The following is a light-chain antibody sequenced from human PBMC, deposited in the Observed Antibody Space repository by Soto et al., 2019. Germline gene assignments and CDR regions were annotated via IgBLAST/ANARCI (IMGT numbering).Light chain of an antibody. CDR3: QQHGTSPELT. CDR2: DAS. J-gene: IGKJ4*01. V-gene: IGKV3-11*01. CDR1: QSVSSY. Sequence: EIVLTQSPATLSLSPGERATLSCRASQSVSSYLAWYQQKPGQAPRLLIYDASNRATGIPARFSGSGSGTDFTLTISSLEPEDFAVYYCQQHGTSPELTFGGGTKVDIK.